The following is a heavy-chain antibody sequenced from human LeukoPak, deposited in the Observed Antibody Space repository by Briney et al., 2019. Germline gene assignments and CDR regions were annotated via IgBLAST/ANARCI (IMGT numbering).Heavy chain of an antibody. V-gene: IGHV3-7*01. Sequence: GGSLRLSCAASGFTIRGYWMTWVRQAPGKGLEWVANIKQDGSEKTYVDSVKGRFTVSRDNAKNSIYLQMNSVRVEDTAIYYCARDGGTDWYDPWGQGTLVSVSS. CDR3: ARDGGTDWYDP. CDR2: IKQDGSEK. J-gene: IGHJ5*02. D-gene: IGHD3-16*01. CDR1: GFTIRGYW.